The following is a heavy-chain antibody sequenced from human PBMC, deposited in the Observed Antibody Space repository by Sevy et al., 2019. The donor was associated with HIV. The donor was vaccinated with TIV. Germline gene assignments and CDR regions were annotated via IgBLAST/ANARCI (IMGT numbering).Heavy chain of an antibody. Sequence: GGSRRLSCAASGFTFDDYAIYWVRQAPGKGLEWVSGISWNSGSIGYADSVKGRFTISRDNAKNSLYLQMNSLRPEDTALYYCAKGYRYGLPIQYGMDVWGQGTTVTVSS. CDR2: ISWNSGSI. D-gene: IGHD5-18*01. CDR3: AKGYRYGLPIQYGMDV. J-gene: IGHJ6*02. V-gene: IGHV3-9*01. CDR1: GFTFDDYA.